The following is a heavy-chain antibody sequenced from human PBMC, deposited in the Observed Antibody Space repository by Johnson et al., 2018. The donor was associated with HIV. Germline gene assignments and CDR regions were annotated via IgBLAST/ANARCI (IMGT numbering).Heavy chain of an antibody. CDR3: ARGRASWELYDAFEI. D-gene: IGHD1-26*01. V-gene: IGHV3-74*02. CDR1: GINFGSYW. J-gene: IGHJ3*02. CDR2: IKSDGSYT. Sequence: MQLVESGGGLVQPGGSLRLSCTASGINFGSYWMHWFRQAPGKGLVWVSHIKSDGSYTNYADSVKGRFTVSRDNAKNTLYPQMSSRRAGDTAVYYCARGRASWELYDAFEIWGQGTMVIVSS.